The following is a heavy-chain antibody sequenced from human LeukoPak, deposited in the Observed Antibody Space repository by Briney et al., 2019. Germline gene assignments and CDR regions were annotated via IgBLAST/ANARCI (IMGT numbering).Heavy chain of an antibody. D-gene: IGHD2/OR15-2a*01. Sequence: PSETLSLTCTVSGDSISSYYWSWVRQSPGKGLEWIGCLYYSGSTKYNPSFESRVAISVDTSKNQLFLNLRSLTPADTAVYYCARGPHNDAHFDMDVWGKGNTATVSS. CDR2: LYYSGST. J-gene: IGHJ6*03. V-gene: IGHV4-59*01. CDR1: GDSISSYY. CDR3: ARGPHNDAHFDMDV.